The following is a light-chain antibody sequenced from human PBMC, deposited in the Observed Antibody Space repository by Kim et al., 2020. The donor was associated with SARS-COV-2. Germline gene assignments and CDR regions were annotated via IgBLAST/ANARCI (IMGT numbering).Light chain of an antibody. CDR1: SSNIGSNT. CDR3: AAWDDSVKGPL. V-gene: IGLV1-44*01. Sequence: GQRVTIACSGSSSNIGSNTVSWYKQCPGTAPKLLIYIDDQRPSGVPDRISGSKSGTSASLAISGLQSEDEADYYCAAWDDSVKGPLFGGGTQLTVL. J-gene: IGLJ3*02. CDR2: IDD.